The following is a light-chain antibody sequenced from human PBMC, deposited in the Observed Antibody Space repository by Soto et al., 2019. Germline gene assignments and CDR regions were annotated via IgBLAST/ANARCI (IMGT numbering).Light chain of an antibody. J-gene: IGKJ1*01. CDR2: GAS. CDR1: QSVSSSY. CDR3: QQYGSSPRT. V-gene: IGKV3-20*01. Sequence: EIVLTQSPGTLSLSPGERATLSCRASQSVSSSYLAWYQQKPGQAPRLLIYGASSWATGIPDRFSGSGSGNDSTLTISRLEPEDFAVYYCQQYGSSPRTFGQGTKVEIK.